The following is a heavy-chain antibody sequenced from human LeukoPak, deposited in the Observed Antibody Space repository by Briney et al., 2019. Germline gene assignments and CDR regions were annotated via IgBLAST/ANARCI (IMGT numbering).Heavy chain of an antibody. CDR2: IYYSGST. CDR3: AGILSGSYGY. J-gene: IGHJ4*02. CDR1: GGSISSYY. D-gene: IGHD1-26*01. Sequence: SETLSLICTVSGGSISSYYWSWIRQPPGKGLEWIGYIYYSGSTNYNPSLKSRVTISVDTSKNQFSLKLSSVTAADTAVYYCAGILSGSYGYWGQGTLVTVSS. V-gene: IGHV4-59*08.